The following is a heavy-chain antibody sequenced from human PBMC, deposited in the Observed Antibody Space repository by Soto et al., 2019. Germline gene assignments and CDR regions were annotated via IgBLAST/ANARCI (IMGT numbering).Heavy chain of an antibody. D-gene: IGHD3-10*01. CDR1: GGTFSSYA. CDR3: ARDGAYRGSYYYGMDF. J-gene: IGHJ6*02. CDR2: IIPIFGTA. Sequence: SVKVSCKASGGTFSSYASSWVRQAPGQGLEWMGGIIPIFGTANYAQKFQGRVTITADKSTSTAYMELSSLRSEDTAVYYCARDGAYRGSYYYGMDFWGQGSMVIVSS. V-gene: IGHV1-69*06.